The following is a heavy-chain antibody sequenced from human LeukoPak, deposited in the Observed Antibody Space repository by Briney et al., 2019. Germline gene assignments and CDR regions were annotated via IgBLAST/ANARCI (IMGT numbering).Heavy chain of an antibody. CDR3: ARGGGSVVVPAAIRALGY. D-gene: IGHD2-2*02. V-gene: IGHV3-7*01. CDR2: IKQDGSEK. J-gene: IGHJ4*02. Sequence: PSGGSLRLSCAASGFTFSSYWMSWVRQAPGKGLEWVANIKQDGSEKYYVDSVKGRFTISGDNAKNSLYLQMNSLRAEDTAVYYCARGGGSVVVPAAIRALGYWGQGTLVTVSS. CDR1: GFTFSSYW.